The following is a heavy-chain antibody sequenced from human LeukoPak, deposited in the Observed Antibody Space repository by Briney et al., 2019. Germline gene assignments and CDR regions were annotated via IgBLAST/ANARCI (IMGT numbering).Heavy chain of an antibody. Sequence: ASVKVSCKASGGTFSSYAISWVRQAPGQGLEWMGGIIPIFGTANYAQKFQSRVTITAGESTSTAYMELSSLRSEDTAVYYCASLFTSGYNPLWFDPWGQGTLVTVSS. D-gene: IGHD3-3*01. J-gene: IGHJ5*02. V-gene: IGHV1-69*13. CDR2: IIPIFGTA. CDR3: ASLFTSGYNPLWFDP. CDR1: GGTFSSYA.